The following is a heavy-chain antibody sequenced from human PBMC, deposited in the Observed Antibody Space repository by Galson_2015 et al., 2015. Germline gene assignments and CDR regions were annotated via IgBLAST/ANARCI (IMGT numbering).Heavy chain of an antibody. V-gene: IGHV2-5*01. CDR1: GFSLTTSGVG. D-gene: IGHD5-18*01. CDR3: AQWNTAMGWLDP. Sequence: PALVKPTQTLTLTCTFSGFSLTTSGVGVGWVRQPPGKALEWLALIYWNGDKRYSPSLKSRLTISEGTSKNQVVLTMTNMDPVDTATYYCAQWNTAMGWLDPRGQGTLVTVSS. J-gene: IGHJ5*02. CDR2: IYWNGDK.